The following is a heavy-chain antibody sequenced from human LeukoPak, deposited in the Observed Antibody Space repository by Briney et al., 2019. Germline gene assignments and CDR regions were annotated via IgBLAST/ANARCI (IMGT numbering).Heavy chain of an antibody. CDR2: ISDGDRT. V-gene: IGHV3-53*01. D-gene: IGHD2-15*01. Sequence: PGGSLRLSCAASDFTISPYYMSWVRQAPGKGLEWVSLISDGDRTDYRESVKGRFIISRDISKNAVYLQMTSLRAEDTAVYYCAKQLGYCSDGSCYFPYWGQGTLVTVSS. J-gene: IGHJ4*02. CDR3: AKQLGYCSDGSCYFPY. CDR1: DFTISPYY.